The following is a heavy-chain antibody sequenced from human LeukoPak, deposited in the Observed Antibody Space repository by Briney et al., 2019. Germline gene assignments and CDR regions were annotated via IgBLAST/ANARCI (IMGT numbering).Heavy chain of an antibody. Sequence: PGGSLRLSCAASGFTFSSYAMSWVRQAPARGLEWVSSLRGDGDTFYADSVKGRFTLSRDESRNTVYLQMNNLRVEDKAVYFCAKASWFSRPDAVLWGQGTLVTVSS. CDR2: LRGDGDT. D-gene: IGHD3-10*01. V-gene: IGHV3-23*01. J-gene: IGHJ4*02. CDR3: AKASWFSRPDAVL. CDR1: GFTFSSYA.